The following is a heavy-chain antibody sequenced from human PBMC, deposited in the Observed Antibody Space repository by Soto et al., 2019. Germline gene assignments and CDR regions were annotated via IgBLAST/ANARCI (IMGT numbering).Heavy chain of an antibody. CDR2: MSNSGDET. CDR1: GFTFITYA. J-gene: IGHJ4*02. CDR3: AKDAARTSGWYYFDF. V-gene: IGHV3-23*01. Sequence: PGGSLRLACAASGFTFITYAMGCCRQAALKGLEWVSVMSNSGDETYYADSVKGRFTISRDNFQNTLYLQLSSLRADDTAVYYCAKDAARTSGWYYFDFWGQGTLVTVSS. D-gene: IGHD6-19*01.